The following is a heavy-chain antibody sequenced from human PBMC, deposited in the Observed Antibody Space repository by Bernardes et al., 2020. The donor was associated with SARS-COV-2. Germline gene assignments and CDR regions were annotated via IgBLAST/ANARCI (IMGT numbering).Heavy chain of an antibody. V-gene: IGHV3-74*01. CDR1: GFTFRSYW. CDR3: ASVHGFDSSGFYHRDY. Sequence: GGSLRLSCAVSGFTFRSYWMHWVRQVPGKGLVCVSRINSDGSYTNYADSVKGRFTISRDNAKNTLYLQMNSLRAEDTAVYYCASVHGFDSSGFYHRDYWGQGTLVTVSS. CDR2: INSDGSYT. J-gene: IGHJ4*02. D-gene: IGHD3-22*01.